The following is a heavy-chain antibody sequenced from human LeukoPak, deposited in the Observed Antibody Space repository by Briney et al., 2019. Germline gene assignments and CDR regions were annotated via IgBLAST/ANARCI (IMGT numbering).Heavy chain of an antibody. CDR3: AYYDSSGYYRLFFDY. Sequence: GGSLRLSCAASGFTFSSYGMSWVRQAPGKGLEWVSAISGSGGSTYYADSVKGRFTISRDNSKNTLYLQINSLRPEDTAVYYCAYYDSSGYYRLFFDYWGQGTLVTVSS. D-gene: IGHD3-22*01. V-gene: IGHV3-23*01. CDR1: GFTFSSYG. J-gene: IGHJ4*02. CDR2: ISGSGGST.